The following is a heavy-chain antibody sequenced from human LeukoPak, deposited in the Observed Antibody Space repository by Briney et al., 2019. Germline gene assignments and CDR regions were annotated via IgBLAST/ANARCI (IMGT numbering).Heavy chain of an antibody. CDR2: IGSQSSAV. Sequence: GGSLRLSCAASGFTFSSYSMNWVRQAPGEGLEWVSYIGSQSSAVYYADSARGRFTISRDNARNSLYLQMNSLRAEDTAVYYCARDFTSVPLAARPIDFWGQGTRVTVSS. CDR1: GFTFSSYS. D-gene: IGHD6-6*01. V-gene: IGHV3-48*01. J-gene: IGHJ4*02. CDR3: ARDFTSVPLAARPIDF.